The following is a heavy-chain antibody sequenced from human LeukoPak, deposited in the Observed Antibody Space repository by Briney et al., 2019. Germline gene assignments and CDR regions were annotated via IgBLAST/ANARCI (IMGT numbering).Heavy chain of an antibody. CDR3: PRDWDQGYYYDSSGYYQDY. Sequence: ALVKVSCKASGYTFTGYYIHWVRQAPGQGLEWMGRINLKSGGTNYAQKFQGRVTMTRDTSISTAYMERSRLRSDDTAVYYCPRDWDQGYYYDSSGYYQDYWGQGTQVTVSS. D-gene: IGHD3-22*01. CDR1: GYTFTGYY. J-gene: IGHJ4*02. CDR2: INLKSGGT. V-gene: IGHV1-2*06.